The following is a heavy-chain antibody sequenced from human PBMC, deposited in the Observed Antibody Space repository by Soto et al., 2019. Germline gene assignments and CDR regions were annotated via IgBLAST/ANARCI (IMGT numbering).Heavy chain of an antibody. CDR1: GGPISSGGYY. Sequence: QVQLQESGPGLVKPSQTLSLTCTVSGGPISSGGYYWSWIRQHPGKGLEWIGYIYYSGSTYFNPSLKSRLTISVDTSKTQFSLQLSSVTAADTAVYYCARAGHSSSSEGANWFDPWGQGTLVTVSS. D-gene: IGHD6-6*01. CDR3: ARAGHSSSSEGANWFDP. CDR2: IYYSGST. J-gene: IGHJ5*02. V-gene: IGHV4-31*03.